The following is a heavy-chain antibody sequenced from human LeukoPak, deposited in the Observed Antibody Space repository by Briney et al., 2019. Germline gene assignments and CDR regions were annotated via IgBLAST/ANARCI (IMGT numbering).Heavy chain of an antibody. CDR1: GFTFSSYG. Sequence: GRSLRLSCAASGFTFSSYGMHWVRQAPGKGLEWVAFIRYDGSNKYYADSVKGRFTISRDNSKNTLYLQMNSLRAEDTAVYYCAKEEYCTNGVCYTRGFDYWGQGTLVTVSS. J-gene: IGHJ4*02. V-gene: IGHV3-30*02. D-gene: IGHD2-8*01. CDR3: AKEEYCTNGVCYTRGFDY. CDR2: IRYDGSNK.